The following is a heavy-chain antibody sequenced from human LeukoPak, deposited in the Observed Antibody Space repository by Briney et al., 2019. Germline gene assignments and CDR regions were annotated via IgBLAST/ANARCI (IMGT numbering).Heavy chain of an antibody. V-gene: IGHV4-59*01. CDR1: GGSISSYY. CDR3: ARGRSGYEHY. J-gene: IGHJ4*02. Sequence: SKTLSLTCTVSGGSISSYYWSWIRQPPGKGLEWIGYIYYSGSTNYNPSLKSRVTISVDTSKNQFSLKLSSVTAADTAVYYCARGRSGYEHYWGQGTLVTVSS. CDR2: IYYSGST. D-gene: IGHD5-12*01.